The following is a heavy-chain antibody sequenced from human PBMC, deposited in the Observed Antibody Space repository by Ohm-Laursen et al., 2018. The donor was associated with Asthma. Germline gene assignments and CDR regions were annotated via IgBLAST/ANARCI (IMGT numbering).Heavy chain of an antibody. V-gene: IGHV4-61*01. J-gene: IGHJ4*02. D-gene: IGHD6-13*01. Sequence: SETLSLTCSVSGDSVSKSHSWSWPRLSPGKGLEWIACMSFNGESRSSVSLGSRVTISHDTSKNQISLRLGSVTAADTAVYYCARGGCGSTLFDLWGQGILVTISS. CDR3: ARGGCGSTLFDL. CDR2: MSFNGES. CDR1: GDSVSKSHS.